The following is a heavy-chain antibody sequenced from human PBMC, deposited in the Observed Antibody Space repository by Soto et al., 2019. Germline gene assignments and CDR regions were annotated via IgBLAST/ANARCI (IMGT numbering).Heavy chain of an antibody. Sequence: SETLSLTCPVSGDSLSRYYLNWIRQPPGKGLEWIGYIYYSGNTNYNPSLKSRVTISVDTSKNQFSLNLSSVTAADTAVYYCSRDFTDSSGPTLGMGVWGQGTTVTGSS. CDR3: SRDFTDSSGPTLGMGV. CDR2: IYYSGNT. J-gene: IGHJ6*02. D-gene: IGHD6-19*01. V-gene: IGHV4-59*12. CDR1: GDSLSRYY.